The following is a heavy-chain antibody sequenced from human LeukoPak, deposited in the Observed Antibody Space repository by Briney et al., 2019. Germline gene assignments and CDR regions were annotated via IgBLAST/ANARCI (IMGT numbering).Heavy chain of an antibody. CDR3: ARAAEHYDFWSGYYASGGTPNWFDP. D-gene: IGHD3-3*01. CDR2: ISDSSNYI. CDR1: GFTFSTYS. Sequence: GSLRLSCAASGFTFSTYSINWVRQAPGKGLEWVSSISDSSNYIHYADSVKGRFTISRDNAKNSLYLQMNSLRAEDTAVYYCARAAEHYDFWSGYYASGGTPNWFDPWGQGTLVTVSS. V-gene: IGHV3-21*01. J-gene: IGHJ5*02.